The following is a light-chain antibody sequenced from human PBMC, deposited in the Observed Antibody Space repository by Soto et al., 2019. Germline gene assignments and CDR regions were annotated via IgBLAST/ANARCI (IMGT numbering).Light chain of an antibody. CDR1: TGAVTSGHY. V-gene: IGLV7-46*01. CDR3: LLSYSGGRPV. CDR2: DTS. Sequence: QAVVTQEPSLTVSPGGTVTLTCGSSTGAVTSGHYPYWFQQKPGQAPRTLIYDTSNKHSWTPARFSGSLLGGKAAPTLSGAQPEDESDYYCLLSYSGGRPVFGGGTKLTVL. J-gene: IGLJ3*02.